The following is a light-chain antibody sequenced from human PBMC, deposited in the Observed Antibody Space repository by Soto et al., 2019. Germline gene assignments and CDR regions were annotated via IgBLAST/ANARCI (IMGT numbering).Light chain of an antibody. CDR1: QSVFSS. J-gene: IGKJ1*01. V-gene: IGKV3-15*01. CDR3: QQYHNWPA. CDR2: GAA. Sequence: EIVMTQSPATLSVSPWERATLSCRASQSVFSSLAWYQQKPGQAPRLLIYGAATRATGIPARFSGSGSGTEFTLTISSLQSEDFAVYYCQQYHNWPAFGQGTKVDI.